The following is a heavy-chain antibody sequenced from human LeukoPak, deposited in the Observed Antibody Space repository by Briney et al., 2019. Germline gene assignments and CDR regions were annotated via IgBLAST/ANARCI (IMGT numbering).Heavy chain of an antibody. CDR2: IIPIFGTA. CDR3: ARYYFGSYYYYYMDV. J-gene: IGHJ6*03. Sequence: GASVKVSCKASGGTFSSYAISWVRQAPGQGLEWMGGIIPIFGTANYAQKFQGRVTITADESTSTAYMELSSLRSEDTAVYYCARYYFGSYYYYYMDVWGKGTTVTVSS. V-gene: IGHV1-69*13. CDR1: GGTFSSYA. D-gene: IGHD3-10*01.